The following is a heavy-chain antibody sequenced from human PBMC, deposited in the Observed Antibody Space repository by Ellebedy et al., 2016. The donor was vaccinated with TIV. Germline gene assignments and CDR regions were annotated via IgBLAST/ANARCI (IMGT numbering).Heavy chain of an antibody. CDR1: GFAFGTLA. J-gene: IGHJ6*02. V-gene: IGHV3-23*01. Sequence: GESLKISCAASGFAFGTLAMTWVRQAPGKGLEWVSTISSRGDTTYYADSVKGRFTISRDNSKNTLYLQMNSLRTEDTAVYYCTKDRGNYGGAPYNGMDVWGQGTTVTVSS. CDR3: TKDRGNYGGAPYNGMDV. CDR2: ISSRGDTT. D-gene: IGHD3-10*01.